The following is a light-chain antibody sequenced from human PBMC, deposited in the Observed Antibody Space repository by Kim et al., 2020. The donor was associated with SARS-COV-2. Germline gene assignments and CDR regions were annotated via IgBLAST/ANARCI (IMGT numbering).Light chain of an antibody. CDR1: QSISSN. CDR2: GAS. Sequence: VSPGERATLSCRTSQSISSNLAWYQQKPGQAPRLLIYGASTRATGIPARFSGSGSGTEFTLTISSLQSEDFAVYYCQQYNDWPYTFGQGTKLEI. V-gene: IGKV3-15*01. CDR3: QQYNDWPYT. J-gene: IGKJ2*01.